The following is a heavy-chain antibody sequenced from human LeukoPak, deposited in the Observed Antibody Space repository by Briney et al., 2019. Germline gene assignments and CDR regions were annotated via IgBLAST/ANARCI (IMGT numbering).Heavy chain of an antibody. D-gene: IGHD2-15*01. J-gene: IGHJ6*03. CDR1: GFIVSNFD. CDR3: AREHCDGGNCYGWRYLDV. CDR2: LAVGGET. V-gene: IGHV3-13*01. Sequence: GGSLRLSCAASGFIVSNFDMYWVRQGPGRGLEWVTTLAVGGETHYPDSMRGRFTGSRENAKNSVSLQVNSLRAGDTGVYYCAREHCDGGNCYGWRYLDVWGKGTTVSVSS.